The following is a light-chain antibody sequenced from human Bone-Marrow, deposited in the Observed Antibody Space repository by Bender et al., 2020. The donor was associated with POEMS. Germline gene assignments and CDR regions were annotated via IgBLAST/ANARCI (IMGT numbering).Light chain of an antibody. CDR1: SSDVGSYGL. J-gene: IGLJ2*01. CDR3: CSYAGSSTPGVV. Sequence: QSALTQPASVSGSPGQSITISCTGTSSDVGSYGLVSWYQQHPGKAPKLMIYEGSKRPSGVSNRFSASKSGNTASLTISGLQAEDEADYYCCSYAGSSTPGVVFGGGTKLSVL. V-gene: IGLV2-23*01. CDR2: EGS.